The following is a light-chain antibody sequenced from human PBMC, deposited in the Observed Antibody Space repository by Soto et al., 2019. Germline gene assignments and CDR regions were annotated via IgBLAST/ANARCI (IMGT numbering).Light chain of an antibody. J-gene: IGKJ5*01. CDR3: QQYGSALVT. CDR2: GAS. V-gene: IGKV3-20*01. CDR1: QSVSSSY. Sequence: EIVLTQSPGTLSLSPGERATLSCRASQSVSSSYLAWYQQKPGQAPRLLIYGASSRATGIPDRFSGSRSGTDFTLTISRLEPEGFAVYYCQQYGSALVTFGQGTRLEIK.